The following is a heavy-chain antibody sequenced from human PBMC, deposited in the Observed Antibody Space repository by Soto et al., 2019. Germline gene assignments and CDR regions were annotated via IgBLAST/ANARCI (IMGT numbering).Heavy chain of an antibody. J-gene: IGHJ5*02. V-gene: IGHV4-59*01. CDR2: IYYSGST. Sequence: SETLSLTCTVSGGSISSYYWSWIRQPPGKGLEWIGYIYYSGSTNYNPSLKSRVTISVDTSKNQFSLKLSSVTAADTAVYYCAQTSSCYGGWWFDPWGQGTLVTVSS. D-gene: IGHD2-2*01. CDR1: GGSISSYY. CDR3: AQTSSCYGGWWFDP.